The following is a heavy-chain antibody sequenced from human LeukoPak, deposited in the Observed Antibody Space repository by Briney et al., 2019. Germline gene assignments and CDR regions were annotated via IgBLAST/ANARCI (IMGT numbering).Heavy chain of an antibody. D-gene: IGHD5-24*01. CDR2: IYYSGTT. CDR3: ARVRRDGYKSPLHI. V-gene: IGHV4-38-2*02. Sequence: SETLSLTCSVSGYSISSGYYWGWIRQAPGKGLGWIATIYYSGTTYYNLSLKSRVTISVDTSKNQFSLKLTSVTAADTAVYYCARVRRDGYKSPLHIWGQGTVVMVSS. CDR1: GYSISSGYY. J-gene: IGHJ3*02.